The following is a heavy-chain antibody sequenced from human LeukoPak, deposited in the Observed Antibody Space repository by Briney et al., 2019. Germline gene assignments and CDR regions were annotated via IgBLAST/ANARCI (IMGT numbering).Heavy chain of an antibody. Sequence: ASVKVSCKASGYTFTGYYMHWVRQAPGQGLEWMGWINPNSGDTNYAQKFQGRVTMTRDTSISTAYMELSRLTSDDTAVYYCGRFSGSGDYGTVDYWGQGALVTVSS. D-gene: IGHD4-17*01. J-gene: IGHJ4*02. CDR1: GYTFTGYY. V-gene: IGHV1-2*02. CDR3: GRFSGSGDYGTVDY. CDR2: INPNSGDT.